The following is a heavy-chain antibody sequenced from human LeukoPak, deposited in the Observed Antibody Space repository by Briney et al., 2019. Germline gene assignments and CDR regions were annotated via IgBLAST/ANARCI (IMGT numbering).Heavy chain of an antibody. CDR3: ARHRRYDFWSGYYSNWFDP. CDR2: IYYSGST. Sequence: NPSETLSLTCTVSGGSISSSSYYWGWIRQPPGKGLEWIGSIYYSGSTYYNPSLKSRVTISVDTSKNQFSLKLSSVTAADTAVYYCARHRRYDFWSGYYSNWFDPWGQGTLVTVSS. CDR1: GGSISSSSYY. J-gene: IGHJ5*02. D-gene: IGHD3-3*01. V-gene: IGHV4-39*01.